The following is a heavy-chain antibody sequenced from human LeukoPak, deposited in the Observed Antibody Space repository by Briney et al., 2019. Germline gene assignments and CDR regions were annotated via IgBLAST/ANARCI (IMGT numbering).Heavy chain of an antibody. V-gene: IGHV4-34*01. D-gene: IGHD1-26*01. J-gene: IGHJ4*02. CDR3: AREWELIHFDY. Sequence: SETLSLTCAVYGGSFSGYYWSWIRQPPGKGLEWIGEINHSGSTNYNPSLKSRVTISVDTSENQFSLKLSSVTAADTAVYYCAREWELIHFDYWGQGTLVTVSS. CDR2: INHSGST. CDR1: GGSFSGYY.